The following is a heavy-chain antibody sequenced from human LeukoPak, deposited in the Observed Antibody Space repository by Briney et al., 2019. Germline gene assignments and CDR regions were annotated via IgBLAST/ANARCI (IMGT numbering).Heavy chain of an antibody. CDR3: ARVRGIFGVVPRPAYYMDV. CDR2: IYYTGST. J-gene: IGHJ6*03. Sequence: SETLSLTCAVSGGSISSYYWSWIRQPPGKGLELIGYIYYTGSTNYNPSLKSRVTISVDTSKNQFSLKLSSVTAADTAVYYCARVRGIFGVVPRPAYYMDVWGKGTTVTVSS. D-gene: IGHD3-3*01. V-gene: IGHV4-59*12. CDR1: GGSISSYY.